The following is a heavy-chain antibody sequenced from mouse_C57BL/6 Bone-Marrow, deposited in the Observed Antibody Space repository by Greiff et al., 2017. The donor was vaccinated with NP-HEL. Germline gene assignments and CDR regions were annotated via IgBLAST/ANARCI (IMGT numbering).Heavy chain of an antibody. CDR3: ARRGTGGSMDY. Sequence: VQLKESGGGLVQPGGSLKLSCAASGFTFSDYGMAWVRQAPRKGPEWVAFISNLAYSIYYADTVTGRFTISRENAKNTLYLEMSSLRSEDTAMYYCARRGTGGSMDYWGQGTSVTVSS. D-gene: IGHD2-14*01. CDR2: ISNLAYSI. CDR1: GFTFSDYG. V-gene: IGHV5-15*01. J-gene: IGHJ4*01.